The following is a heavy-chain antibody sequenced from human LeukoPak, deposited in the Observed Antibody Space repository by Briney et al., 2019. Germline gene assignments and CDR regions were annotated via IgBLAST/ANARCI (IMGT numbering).Heavy chain of an antibody. J-gene: IGHJ4*02. Sequence: SETLSLTCAVYGGSFSGYYWSWIRQPPGKGLEWIGEINHSGSTNYNPSLKSRVTISVDTSKNQFSLKLSSVTAADTAVYYCARDWPYCSGGSCYGGPFDYWGQGTLATVSS. D-gene: IGHD2-15*01. CDR3: ARDWPYCSGGSCYGGPFDY. V-gene: IGHV4-34*01. CDR1: GGSFSGYY. CDR2: INHSGST.